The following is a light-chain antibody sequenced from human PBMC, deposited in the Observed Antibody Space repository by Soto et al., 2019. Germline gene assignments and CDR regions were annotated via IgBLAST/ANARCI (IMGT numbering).Light chain of an antibody. Sequence: DIQMTQSASTLSASVGDRVIITCRASQSISSWLAWYQQKPGKAPKLLIYGASSLKSGVPSRFSGSGSGTEFTLTISSLQPDDFATYYCQQYNSYSTFGPGTKVDIK. CDR3: QQYNSYST. J-gene: IGKJ3*01. V-gene: IGKV1-5*01. CDR2: GAS. CDR1: QSISSW.